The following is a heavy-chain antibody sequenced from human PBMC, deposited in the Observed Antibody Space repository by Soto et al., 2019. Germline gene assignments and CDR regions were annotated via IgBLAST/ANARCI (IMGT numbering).Heavy chain of an antibody. CDR3: AKDLGRKGRNRYYDSSGYYYGAFDI. Sequence: TGGSLRLSCAASGFTFSSYGMHWVRQAPGKGLEWVAVISYDGSNKYYADSVKGRFTISRDNSKNTLYLQMNSLRAEDTAVYYCAKDLGRKGRNRYYDSSGYYYGAFDIWGQGTMVTVSS. CDR2: ISYDGSNK. J-gene: IGHJ3*02. D-gene: IGHD3-22*01. CDR1: GFTFSSYG. V-gene: IGHV3-30*18.